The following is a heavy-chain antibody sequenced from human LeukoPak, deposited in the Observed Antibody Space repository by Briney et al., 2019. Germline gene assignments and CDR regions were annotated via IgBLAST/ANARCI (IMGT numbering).Heavy chain of an antibody. J-gene: IGHJ4*02. V-gene: IGHV3-48*03. CDR1: GFTFSSYE. CDR3: ARAFYSSGWYIFDY. Sequence: GGSLRLSCAASGFTFSSYEMNWVRQAPGEGLEWVSYISSSGSTIYYADSVKGRFTISRDNAKNSLYLQTNSLRAEDTAVYYCARAFYSSGWYIFDYWGQGTLLTVSS. CDR2: ISSSGSTI. D-gene: IGHD6-19*01.